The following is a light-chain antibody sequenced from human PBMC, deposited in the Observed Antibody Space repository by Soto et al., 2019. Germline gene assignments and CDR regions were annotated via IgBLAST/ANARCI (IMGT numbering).Light chain of an antibody. J-gene: IGKJ1*01. Sequence: EVVLTQSPATLSLSPGGRATLSCRTSQSVSNYLAWYQQKPGQAPRLLIYDASNRATGIPARFSGSGSGTDFTLTISSLEPEDFAVYYCQQRYSGWTFGQGTKVDIK. CDR3: QQRYSGWT. V-gene: IGKV3-11*01. CDR2: DAS. CDR1: QSVSNY.